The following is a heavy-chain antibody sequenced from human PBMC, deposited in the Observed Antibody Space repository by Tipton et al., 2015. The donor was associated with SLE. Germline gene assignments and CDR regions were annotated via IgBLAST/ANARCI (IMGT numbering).Heavy chain of an antibody. J-gene: IGHJ6*02. CDR2: INHSGST. CDR3: ARDHCTGGVCSYYYYYYGMDV. CDR1: GGSFSGYY. D-gene: IGHD2-8*02. Sequence: LRLSCAVYGGSFSGYYWSWIRQPPGKGLEWIGEINHSGSTNYNPSLKSRVTISVDTSKNQFSLKLGSVTAADTAVYYCARDHCTGGVCSYYYYYYGMDVWGQGTTVTVSS. V-gene: IGHV4-34*01.